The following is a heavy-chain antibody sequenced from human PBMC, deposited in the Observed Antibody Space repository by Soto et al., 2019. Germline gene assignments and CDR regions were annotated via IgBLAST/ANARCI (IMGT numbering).Heavy chain of an antibody. J-gene: IGHJ4*02. CDR2: ISAHNGNT. CDR1: GYTITSYG. D-gene: IGHD1-1*01. V-gene: IGHV1-18*01. Sequence: QVHLVQSGAEVKKRGASVKVSCKGSGYTITSYGSTWVRQAPGQGLEWMGWISAHNGNTNYAQKRQGRVTVTRDTSTSTAYMELRSLRSDDTAVYYCARGRYGDYWGQGALVTVSS. CDR3: ARGRYGDY.